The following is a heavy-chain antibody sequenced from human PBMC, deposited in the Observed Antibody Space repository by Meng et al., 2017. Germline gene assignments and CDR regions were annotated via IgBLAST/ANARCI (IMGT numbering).Heavy chain of an antibody. V-gene: IGHV1-8*01. CDR3: ARGRAHYGMDV. Sequence: ASLKVSCKASGYTFTSYDINWVRQATAQGLEWMGWMNPNSGNTGYAQKFQGRVTMTRNTSISTAYMELSSLRSEDTAVYYCARGRAHYGMDVWGQGTTVTVSS. J-gene: IGHJ6*02. CDR1: GYTFTSYD. CDR2: MNPNSGNT.